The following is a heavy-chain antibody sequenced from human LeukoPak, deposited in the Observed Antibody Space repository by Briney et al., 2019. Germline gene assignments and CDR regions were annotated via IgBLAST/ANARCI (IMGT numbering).Heavy chain of an antibody. CDR3: ARDVRRRGGYVCLDN. CDR1: GFTFSSYV. Sequence: GGSLRLSCAASGFTFSSYVMSWVRQAPGKGQEWVSGISGSGGITYYADSVKGRFTISRDNSKNTLYLQMNSLRAEDTAVYYCARDVRRRGGYVCLDNWGQGTLVTVSS. D-gene: IGHD5-12*01. J-gene: IGHJ4*02. CDR2: ISGSGGIT. V-gene: IGHV3-23*01.